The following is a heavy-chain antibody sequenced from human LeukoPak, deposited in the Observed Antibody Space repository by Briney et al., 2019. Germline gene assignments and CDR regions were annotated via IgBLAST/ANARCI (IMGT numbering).Heavy chain of an antibody. CDR1: GFTFSSYE. V-gene: IGHV3-48*03. Sequence: GGSLGLSCAASGFTFSSYEMNWVRQAPGKGLEWVSYISSSGSTIYYADSVKGRFTISRDNAKNSLYLQMNSLRAEDTAVYYCAREHLSQFDYWGQGTLVTVSS. CDR3: AREHLSQFDY. CDR2: ISSSGSTI. J-gene: IGHJ4*02.